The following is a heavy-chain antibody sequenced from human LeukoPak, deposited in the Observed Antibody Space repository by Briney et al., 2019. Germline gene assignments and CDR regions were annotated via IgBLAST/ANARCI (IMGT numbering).Heavy chain of an antibody. CDR1: GFTFSRYS. J-gene: IGHJ4*02. V-gene: IGHV3-21*01. CDR2: ISSTSNYI. D-gene: IGHD1-26*01. CDR3: ASSGN. Sequence: GGSLRLSCAASGFTFSRYSTNWVRQAPGKGLEWVSSISSTSNYIYYADSMMGRFAVSRDNAKNSLYLQMNSLRAEDTAVYYCASSGNWGQGTLVTVSS.